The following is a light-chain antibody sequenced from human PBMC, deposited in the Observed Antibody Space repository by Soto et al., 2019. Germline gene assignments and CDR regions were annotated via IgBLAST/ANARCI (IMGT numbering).Light chain of an antibody. CDR1: SSDIGAYNY. CDR3: TSHAGSSNLV. CDR2: EVS. Sequence: QSALTQPPSASGSPGQSVTISCTGTSSDIGAYNYVSWYQQHPGKAPKLMIYEVSKRPSGVPDRFSGSKSGNTASLTVSGLQAEDEADYYCTSHAGSSNLVFGGGTKVTVL. V-gene: IGLV2-8*01. J-gene: IGLJ2*01.